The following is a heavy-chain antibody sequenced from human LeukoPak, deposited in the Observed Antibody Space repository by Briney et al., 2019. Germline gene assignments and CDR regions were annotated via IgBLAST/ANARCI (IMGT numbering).Heavy chain of an antibody. CDR2: MNPNSGNT. J-gene: IGHJ5*02. CDR1: GYTFTGFD. Sequence: ASVKVSCKASGYTFTGFDINWVRQATGQGLEWMGWMNPNSGNTGYAQKFQGRVTITRNTSISTAYMELSSLRSEDTAVYYCAKGSSGYYHGSYNWFDPWGQGTLVTVSS. CDR3: AKGSSGYYHGSYNWFDP. D-gene: IGHD3-22*01. V-gene: IGHV1-8*03.